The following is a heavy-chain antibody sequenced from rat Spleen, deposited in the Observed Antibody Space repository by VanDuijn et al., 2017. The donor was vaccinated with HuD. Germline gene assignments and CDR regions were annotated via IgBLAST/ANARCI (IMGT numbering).Heavy chain of an antibody. CDR3: SPLPGHNLDY. Sequence: EVQLVESGGGRVQPGRSLKLSCVASGITFNNYWMTWIRQAPGKGLEWVASISNAGDTYYPDSVKGRFSISRDDAKSTIYLHMNSLRSEDTATYYCSPLPGHNLDYWGQGVMVIVSS. J-gene: IGHJ2*01. V-gene: IGHV5-31*01. D-gene: IGHD1-4*01. CDR2: ISNAGDT. CDR1: GITFNNYW.